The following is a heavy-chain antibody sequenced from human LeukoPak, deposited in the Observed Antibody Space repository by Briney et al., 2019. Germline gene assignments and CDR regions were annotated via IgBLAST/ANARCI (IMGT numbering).Heavy chain of an antibody. CDR3: ASDRDYYDSSGYYNYYYYGMDV. D-gene: IGHD3-22*01. CDR2: VYYSGST. CDR1: GGSISSSSYY. Sequence: PSETLSLTCTVSGGSISSSSYYWGWIRQPPGKGLEWIGSVYYSGSTYYNPSLKSRVTISVDTSKNQFSLKLSSVTAADTAVYYCASDRDYYDSSGYYNYYYYGMDVWGQGTTVTVSS. V-gene: IGHV4-39*01. J-gene: IGHJ6*02.